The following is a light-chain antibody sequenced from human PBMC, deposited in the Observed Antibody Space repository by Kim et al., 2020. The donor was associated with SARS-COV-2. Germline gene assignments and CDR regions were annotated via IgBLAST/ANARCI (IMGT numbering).Light chain of an antibody. CDR2: DVN. Sequence: QSALTQPASVSGSPGQSITVSCTGTSSDIGGYKYVSWYQKHPGRAPKLILSDVNERPSGIPNRFSGSKSGNTASLTISGLQAEDEADYYCCSFTSGKSWVFGGGTQLTVL. CDR1: SSDIGGYKY. V-gene: IGLV2-14*01. CDR3: CSFTSGKSWV. J-gene: IGLJ3*02.